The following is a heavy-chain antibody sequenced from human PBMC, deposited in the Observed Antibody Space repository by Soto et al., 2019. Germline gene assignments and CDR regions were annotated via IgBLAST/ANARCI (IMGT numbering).Heavy chain of an antibody. CDR3: ARARTLYRPGSYYNDYYFDY. D-gene: IGHD3-10*01. CDR2: IYYSGST. V-gene: IGHV4-59*01. J-gene: IGHJ4*02. Sequence: SETLSLTCTVSGGSISSYYWSCIRQPPGKGLEWIGYIYYSGSTNYNPSLKSRVTLSVDTSKNQFSLKLSSVAAADTAVYCCARARTLYRPGSYYNDYYFDYWGQGTLVTVSS. CDR1: GGSISSYY.